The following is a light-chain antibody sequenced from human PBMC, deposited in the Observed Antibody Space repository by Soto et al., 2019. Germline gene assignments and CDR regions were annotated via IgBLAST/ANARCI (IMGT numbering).Light chain of an antibody. J-gene: IGKJ2*01. CDR1: QSVSSN. V-gene: IGKV3-15*01. CDR2: GAS. CDR3: QQYNKWPPYT. Sequence: EIVMTQSPATLSVSPGERATLSCRASQSVSSNLAWYQQKPGQAPRLLIYGASTRATGIPARFSGSGSGTECTLTINSLQSEDFAVYYCQQYNKWPPYTFGQGTKLEIK.